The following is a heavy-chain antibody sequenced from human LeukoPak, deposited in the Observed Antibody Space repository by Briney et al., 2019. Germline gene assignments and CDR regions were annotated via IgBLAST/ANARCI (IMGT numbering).Heavy chain of an antibody. CDR3: ARGTNYYDSSGYPDLVDY. CDR1: GYTFTGYY. D-gene: IGHD3-22*01. Sequence: ASVKVSCKASGYTFTGYYMHWVRQAPGQGLEWMGWINPNSGGTNYAQKFQGWVTMTRDTSISTAYMELSRLRSDDTAVHYCARGTNYYDSSGYPDLVDYWGQGTLVTVSS. CDR2: INPNSGGT. V-gene: IGHV1-2*04. J-gene: IGHJ4*02.